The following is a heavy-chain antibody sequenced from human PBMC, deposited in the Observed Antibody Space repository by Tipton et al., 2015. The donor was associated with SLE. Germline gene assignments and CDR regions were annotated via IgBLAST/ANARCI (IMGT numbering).Heavy chain of an antibody. CDR1: GGSIRSSRHF. CDR2: LYYRGNT. D-gene: IGHD6-13*01. J-gene: IGHJ2*01. V-gene: IGHV4-39*07. Sequence: TLSLTCTVSGGSIRSSRHFWGWIRQPPGKGLEWIGVLYYRGNTYYNPSLKSPVTLSIDTSKNQFSLKMRSVTAADTAVYFCTRAEFSSNWYMYRHFDLWGRGTLVTVSS. CDR3: TRAEFSSNWYMYRHFDL.